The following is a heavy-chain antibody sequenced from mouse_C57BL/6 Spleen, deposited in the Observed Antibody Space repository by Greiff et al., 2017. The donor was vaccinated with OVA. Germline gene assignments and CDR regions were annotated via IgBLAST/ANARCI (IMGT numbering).Heavy chain of an antibody. CDR2: ISSGSSTI. D-gene: IGHD2-4*01. J-gene: IGHJ3*01. CDR3: ARDYDYDRAWFAY. CDR1: GFTFSDYG. V-gene: IGHV5-17*01. Sequence: EVQLKESGGGLVKPGGSLKLSCAASGFTFSDYGMHWVRQAPEKGLEWVAYISSGSSTIYYADTVKGRFTISRDNAKNTLFLQMTSLRSEDTAMYYCARDYDYDRAWFAYWGQGNLVTVSA.